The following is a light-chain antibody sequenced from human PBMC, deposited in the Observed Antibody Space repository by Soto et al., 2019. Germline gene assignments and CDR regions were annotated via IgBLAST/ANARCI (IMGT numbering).Light chain of an antibody. Sequence: QSVLTQPASVSGSPGQSITISCTGTSSDVGAYNYVSWYQQQSGKAPKLLIHEVSSRPAGVSDRFSGSKSGNTASLTISGPQAEDEADYYCRAFATSRAYVFGIGTKVTVL. V-gene: IGLV2-14*01. CDR1: SSDVGAYNY. CDR2: EVS. J-gene: IGLJ1*01. CDR3: RAFATSRAYV.